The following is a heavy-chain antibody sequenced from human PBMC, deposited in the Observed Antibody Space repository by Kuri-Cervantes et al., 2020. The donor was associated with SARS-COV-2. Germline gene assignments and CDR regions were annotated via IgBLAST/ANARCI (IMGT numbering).Heavy chain of an antibody. V-gene: IGHV4-59*12. CDR1: GGSISSYY. J-gene: IGHJ4*02. D-gene: IGHD3-3*01. Sequence: SETLSLTCTVSGGSISSYYWSWIRQPPGKGLEWIGYIYYSGSTNYNPSLKSRVTISVDTSKNQFSLKLSSVTAADTAVYYCARKGLWSGYLNWGQGTLVTVSS. CDR3: ARKGLWSGYLN. CDR2: IYYSGST.